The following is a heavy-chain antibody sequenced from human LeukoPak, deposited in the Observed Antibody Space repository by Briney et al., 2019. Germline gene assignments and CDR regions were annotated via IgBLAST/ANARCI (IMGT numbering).Heavy chain of an antibody. J-gene: IGHJ3*02. V-gene: IGHV3-74*01. Sequence: GGSLRLSCATSGFTLSSYWMHWVRQAPGKGLVWVSRLSSDGNTTTYADSVKGRFTISRDNAKNTLYLQMNSLRAEDTAVYYCARVEAFDIWGQGTMVAVSS. CDR2: LSSDGNTT. CDR1: GFTLSSYW. CDR3: ARVEAFDI.